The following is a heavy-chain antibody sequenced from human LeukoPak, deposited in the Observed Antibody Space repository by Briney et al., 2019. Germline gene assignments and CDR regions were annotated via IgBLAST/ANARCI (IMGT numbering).Heavy chain of an antibody. CDR2: IWYDGSNK. D-gene: IGHD5-12*01. V-gene: IGHV3-33*08. CDR3: ARSNVDHYGMDV. Sequence: GGSLRLSCAASGFTFSDYYMSWVRQAPGKGLEWVAVIWYDGSNKYYADSVKGRFTISRDNSKNTLYLQMNSLRAEDTAVYYCARSNVDHYGMDVWGQGTTVTVSS. CDR1: GFTFSDYY. J-gene: IGHJ6*02.